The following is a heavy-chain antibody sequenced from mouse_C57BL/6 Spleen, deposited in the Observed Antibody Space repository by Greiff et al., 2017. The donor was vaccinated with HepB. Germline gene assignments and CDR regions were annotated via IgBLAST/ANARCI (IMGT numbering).Heavy chain of an antibody. CDR2: IDPSDSYT. D-gene: IGHD1-1*01. CDR3: ARIYYGSSNWYFDV. CDR1: GYTFTRYW. J-gene: IGHJ1*03. V-gene: IGHV1-69*01. Sequence: QLQQPGAELLMPGASVKLSCKASGYTFTRYWMHWVKPRPGQGLEWIGEIDPSDSYTNYNQKFKGKSTLTVDKSSSTAYMQLSSLTSEDSAVYYCARIYYGSSNWYFDVWGTGTTVTVSS.